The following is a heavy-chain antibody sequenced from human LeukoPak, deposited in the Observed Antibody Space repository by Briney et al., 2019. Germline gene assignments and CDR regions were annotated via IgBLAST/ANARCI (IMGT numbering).Heavy chain of an antibody. D-gene: IGHD3-22*01. J-gene: IGHJ4*02. V-gene: IGHV4-34*01. CDR2: IYPSGAT. CDR1: GGSFSANY. Sequence: SETLSLTCADSGGSFSANYWSWIRQPPGGGLEWIAEIYPSGATQYNPSLTGRVTISADRSKSQFSLRLSSVTAADTAVYYCAGYQLWFQNDVWGQGTLVTVSS. CDR3: AGYQLWFQNDV.